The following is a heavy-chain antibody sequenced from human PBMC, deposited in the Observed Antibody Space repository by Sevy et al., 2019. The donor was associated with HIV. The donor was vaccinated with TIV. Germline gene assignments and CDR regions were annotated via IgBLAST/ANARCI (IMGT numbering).Heavy chain of an antibody. CDR3: ARDSCSGGSCYQSGVY. CDR2: ISPYNGDT. V-gene: IGHV1-18*01. Sequence: ASVKVSCKAYGYTFTNYRINWVRQAPGQGLEWMGWISPYNGDTNYAQKFQGRVSMTTDTSMTTGYMELRSLRSDDTAVYYCARDSCSGGSCYQSGVYWGQGTLVTVSS. D-gene: IGHD2-15*01. J-gene: IGHJ4*02. CDR1: GYTFTNYR.